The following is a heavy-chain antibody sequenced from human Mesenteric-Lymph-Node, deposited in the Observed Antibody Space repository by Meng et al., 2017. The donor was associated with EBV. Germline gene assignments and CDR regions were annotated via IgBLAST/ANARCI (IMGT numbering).Heavy chain of an antibody. CDR2: IYHSGST. Sequence: QVQLQEAGQGLVNPSPTLSLTCTVSSGAMNNDASYWTWVRQSPEKGLEWIGYIYHSGSTYYNPSLKSRVTISVDRSKNQFSLKLSSVTAADTAVYYCARGGDGDYGVFDYWGQGTLVTVSS. CDR1: SGAMNNDASY. J-gene: IGHJ4*02. D-gene: IGHD4-17*01. CDR3: ARGGDGDYGVFDY. V-gene: IGHV4-30-4*01.